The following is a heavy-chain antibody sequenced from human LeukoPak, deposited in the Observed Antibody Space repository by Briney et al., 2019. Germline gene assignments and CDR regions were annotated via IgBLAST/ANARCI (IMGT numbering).Heavy chain of an antibody. Sequence: SETLSLTCTVSGGSISTGGYYWGWMRPHPGMGLEWIGYIYYSGSTYYNPSLKRRLTISVDTSKNQFSMKLNSVTAADTGVYYCARYGSGTREGCNDYGGQGPLVTVSP. J-gene: IGHJ4*02. V-gene: IGHV4-31*03. D-gene: IGHD3-10*01. CDR1: GGSISTGGYY. CDR2: IYYSGST. CDR3: ARYGSGTREGCNDY.